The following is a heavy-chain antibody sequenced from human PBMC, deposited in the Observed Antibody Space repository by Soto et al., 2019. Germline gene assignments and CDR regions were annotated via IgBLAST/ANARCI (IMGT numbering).Heavy chain of an antibody. D-gene: IGHD3-22*01. CDR3: AREANGNYYDSSGSYSP. J-gene: IGHJ5*02. Sequence: ASVKVSCKASGGTFSSYAISWVRQAPGQGLEWMGGIIPIFGTANYAQKFQGRVTITADESTSTAYMELSSLRSEDTAVYYCAREANGNYYDSSGSYSPWGQGTLVTVSS. V-gene: IGHV1-69*13. CDR2: IIPIFGTA. CDR1: GGTFSSYA.